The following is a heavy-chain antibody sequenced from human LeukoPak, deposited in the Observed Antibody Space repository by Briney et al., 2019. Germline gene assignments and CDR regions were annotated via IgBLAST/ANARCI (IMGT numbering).Heavy chain of an antibody. CDR1: GFTFSSYE. J-gene: IGHJ4*02. V-gene: IGHV3-48*03. CDR3: ARDRRAHN. CDR2: ISNSGSTI. Sequence: PGRSLRLSCAASGFTFSSYEINWVRQAPGKGLEWVSYISNSGSTIYYADSVKGRFTVSRDNAKNSLYLQMNSLRAEDTAVYYCARDRRAHNWGQGTLVTVSS.